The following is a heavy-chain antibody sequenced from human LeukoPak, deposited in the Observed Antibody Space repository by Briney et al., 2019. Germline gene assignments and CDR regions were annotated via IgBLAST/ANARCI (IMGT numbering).Heavy chain of an antibody. V-gene: IGHV3-7*01. CDR2: IKQDGSEK. CDR1: GFVFGHSW. CDR3: ARVYSSGWYYYYYGMDV. D-gene: IGHD6-19*01. Sequence: GGSLRLSCEASGFVFGHSWMSWARQAPGKGLEWVANIKQDGSEKYYVDSVKGRFTISRDNAKNSLYLQMNSLRAEDTAVYYCARVYSSGWYYYYYGMDVWGQGTTVTVSS. J-gene: IGHJ6*02.